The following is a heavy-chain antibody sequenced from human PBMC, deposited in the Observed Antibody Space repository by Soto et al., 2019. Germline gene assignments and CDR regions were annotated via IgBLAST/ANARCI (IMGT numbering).Heavy chain of an antibody. J-gene: IGHJ6*02. V-gene: IGHV3-30-3*01. CDR3: ARGTTTSAFSAMDV. D-gene: IGHD1-1*01. CDR1: GFTFSNNA. Sequence: GSLRLSCAAPGFTFSNNAMDWVRQAPGKGLEWVAVISYDGSNKYIAESVKGRFTISRDNSKNTLFLQMNSLRAEDTAVYYCARGTTTSAFSAMDVWGQGTTVTVSS. CDR2: ISYDGSNK.